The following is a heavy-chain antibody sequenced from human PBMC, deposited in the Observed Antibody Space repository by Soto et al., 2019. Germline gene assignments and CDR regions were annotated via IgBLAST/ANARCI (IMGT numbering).Heavy chain of an antibody. D-gene: IGHD4-17*01. CDR2: ISSSSSSYI. J-gene: IGHJ4*02. V-gene: IGHV3-21*01. Sequence: PGGSLRLSCAASGFTFSSYSMNWVRQAPGKGLEWVSSISSSSSSYIYYADSVKGRFTISRDNAKNSLYLQMNSLRAEDTAVYYCARADDYGDYEWISYWGQGTLVTVSS. CDR3: ARADDYGDYEWISY. CDR1: GFTFSSYS.